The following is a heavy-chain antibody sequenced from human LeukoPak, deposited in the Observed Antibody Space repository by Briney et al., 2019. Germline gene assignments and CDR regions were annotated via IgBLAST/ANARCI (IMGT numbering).Heavy chain of an antibody. J-gene: IGHJ4*02. V-gene: IGHV3-23*01. Sequence: HPGGSLRLSCAASGLTFSSYAVSWVRQAPGKGLEWVSAISANAYSTYYADSVKGRFTISRDSSRNTLYLQMSGLRAEDTAVYYCAKGGPINRDGYVDYWGQGALVTVSS. CDR2: ISANAYST. D-gene: IGHD5-24*01. CDR1: GLTFSSYA. CDR3: AKGGPINRDGYVDY.